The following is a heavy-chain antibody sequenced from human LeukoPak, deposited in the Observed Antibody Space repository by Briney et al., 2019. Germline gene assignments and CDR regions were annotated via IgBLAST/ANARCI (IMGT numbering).Heavy chain of an antibody. Sequence: GGSLRLSCAASGFTVGSNYMNWVRQAPGKGLEWVSYISSSSSTIYYADSVKGRFTISRDNAKNSLYLQMNSLRDEDTAVYYCARETPEYDWGQGTLVTVSS. CDR2: ISSSSSTI. D-gene: IGHD1-14*01. CDR1: GFTVGSNY. V-gene: IGHV3-48*02. J-gene: IGHJ4*02. CDR3: ARETPEYD.